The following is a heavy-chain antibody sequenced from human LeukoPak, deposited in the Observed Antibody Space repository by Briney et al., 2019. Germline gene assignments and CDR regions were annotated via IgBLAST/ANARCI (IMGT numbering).Heavy chain of an antibody. V-gene: IGHV3-7*01. CDR3: ARVSSKATVRGLITKKNYFYYYMDV. CDR2: IKQDGSEK. D-gene: IGHD3-10*01. J-gene: IGHJ6*03. Sequence: TGGSLRLSCAASGFTFSSFAMSWVRQAPGKGLEWVANIKQDGSEKYYVDSVKGRFTISRDNAKNSLYLPMNSLRAEDTAVYYCARVSSKATVRGLITKKNYFYYYMDVWGKGTTVTISS. CDR1: GFTFSSFA.